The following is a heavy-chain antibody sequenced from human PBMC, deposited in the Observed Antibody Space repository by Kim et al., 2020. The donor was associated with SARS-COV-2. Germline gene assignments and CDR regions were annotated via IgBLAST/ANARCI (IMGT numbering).Heavy chain of an antibody. CDR3: AKDPVAGTPYYYYYMDV. V-gene: IGHV3-30*02. Sequence: KGRFTISRDNSKNTLYLQMNSLRAEDTAVYYCAKDPVAGTPYYYYYMDVWGKGTTVTVSS. D-gene: IGHD6-19*01. J-gene: IGHJ6*03.